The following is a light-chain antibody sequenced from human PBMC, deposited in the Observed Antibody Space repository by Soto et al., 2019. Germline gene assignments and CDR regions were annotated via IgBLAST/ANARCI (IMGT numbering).Light chain of an antibody. CDR2: GAS. V-gene: IGKV3-20*01. CDR3: QQYGSPYT. J-gene: IGKJ2*01. CDR1: QSVSSSY. Sequence: EIVLTQSPVTLSLSPGERATLSCRASQSVSSSYLAWYQQKPGQAPRLLIYGASSRATGIPDRFSGSGSGTDFTLTISRLEPEDFAVYYCQQYGSPYTFGQGTKLEIK.